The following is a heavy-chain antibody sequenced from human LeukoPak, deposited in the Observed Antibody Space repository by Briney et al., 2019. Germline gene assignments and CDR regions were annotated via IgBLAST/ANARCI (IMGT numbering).Heavy chain of an antibody. CDR1: GFTFSSYA. D-gene: IGHD2-2*01. J-gene: IGHJ4*02. CDR3: ARASELLGYCSSTSCYFDY. CDR2: ISYDGSNK. Sequence: GGSLRLSCAASGFTFSSYAMHWVRQAPGKGLEWVAVISYDGSNKYYADSVKGRFTISRDNSKNTLYLQMNSLRAEDTAVYYCARASELLGYCSSTSCYFDYWGQGTLVTVSS. V-gene: IGHV3-30-3*01.